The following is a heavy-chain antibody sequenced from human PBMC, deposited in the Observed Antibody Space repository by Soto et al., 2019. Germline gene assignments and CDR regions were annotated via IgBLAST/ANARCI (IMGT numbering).Heavy chain of an antibody. J-gene: IGHJ5*02. Sequence: ASVKVSCKASGYTFTSYGISWVRQAPGQGLEWMGWISAYNGNTNYAKKLQGRVTMTTNTSTSKVYLGLGGLSFDDTAVFFCGRMGVYCGGGSCPEGWFDPWGQGTLVTVSS. V-gene: IGHV1-18*01. CDR3: GRMGVYCGGGSCPEGWFDP. D-gene: IGHD2-15*01. CDR2: ISAYNGNT. CDR1: GYTFTSYG.